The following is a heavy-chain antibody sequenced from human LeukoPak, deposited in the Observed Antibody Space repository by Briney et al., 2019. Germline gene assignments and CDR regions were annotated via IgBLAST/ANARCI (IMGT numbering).Heavy chain of an antibody. D-gene: IGHD6-6*01. CDR2: INQSGST. Sequence: SETLSLTCAVYGGSFGGYYWNWIRQPPGKGLEWIGEINQSGSTNYNPSLKSRVTTSVDTSKSQFSLKLTSVTAADTAVYFCARNSAYSSSSGTNLWGQGTLVTVSS. CDR1: GGSFGGYY. CDR3: ARNSAYSSSSGTNL. J-gene: IGHJ4*02. V-gene: IGHV4-34*01.